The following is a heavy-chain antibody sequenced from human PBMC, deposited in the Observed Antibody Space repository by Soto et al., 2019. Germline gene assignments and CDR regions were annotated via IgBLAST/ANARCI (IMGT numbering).Heavy chain of an antibody. J-gene: IGHJ4*02. V-gene: IGHV4-59*01. CDR1: GGSISSYY. D-gene: IGHD1-1*01. CDR3: AREDNWNDAPYFDY. CDR2: IYYSGST. Sequence: SETLSLTCTVSGGSISSYYWSWIRQPPGKGLEWIGYIYYSGSTNYNPSLKSRVTISVDTSKNQFSLKLSSVTAADTAVYYCAREDNWNDAPYFDYWGQGTLVTVS.